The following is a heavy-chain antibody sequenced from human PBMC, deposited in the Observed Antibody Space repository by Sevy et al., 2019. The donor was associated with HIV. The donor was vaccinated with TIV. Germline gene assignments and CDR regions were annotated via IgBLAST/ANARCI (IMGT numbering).Heavy chain of an antibody. J-gene: IGHJ4*02. CDR2: ISRVGDNT. CDR3: AKQPDY. CDR1: ASTFSSYA. V-gene: IGHV3-23*01. Sequence: GGSLRLSCEVPASTFSSYAMSWVRQAPGKGVEWVSAISRVGDNTYYADSVKGRFTISRDNSKNTLYLQMNSLRGDDTAVYYCAKQPDYWGRGTLVTVSS.